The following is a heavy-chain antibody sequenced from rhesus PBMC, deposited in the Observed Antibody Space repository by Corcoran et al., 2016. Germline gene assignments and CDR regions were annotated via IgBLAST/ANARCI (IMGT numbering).Heavy chain of an antibody. Sequence: QVTLKESGPALVKPTQTLTLTCNFFGFSISTCGMGVGRVRQPPGTALGWLALIYWDDDKYYSTSLKSRLTISKDTSKNQVVLTMTNMDPVDTATYYCAHSYWSDYYDGGYFEFWGQGALVTVSS. CDR1: GFSISTCGMG. J-gene: IGHJ1*01. V-gene: IGHV2-174*01. D-gene: IGHD3-22*01. CDR3: AHSYWSDYYDGGYFEF. CDR2: IYWDDDK.